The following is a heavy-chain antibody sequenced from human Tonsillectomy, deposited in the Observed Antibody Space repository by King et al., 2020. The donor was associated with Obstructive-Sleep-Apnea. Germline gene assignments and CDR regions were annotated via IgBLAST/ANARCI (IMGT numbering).Heavy chain of an antibody. Sequence: VQLVESGAEVKKPGASVKVSCKASGYTFTSYGISWVRQAPGQGLEWMGWISAYNGNTNYAQTLQGRVTMTTDTSTSTAYMELRSLRSDDTAVYYCAVDTYYYDSSGYSSGTFDYWGQGTLVTVSS. CDR3: AVDTYYYDSSGYSSGTFDY. CDR1: GYTFTSYG. D-gene: IGHD3-22*01. J-gene: IGHJ4*02. CDR2: ISAYNGNT. V-gene: IGHV1-18*01.